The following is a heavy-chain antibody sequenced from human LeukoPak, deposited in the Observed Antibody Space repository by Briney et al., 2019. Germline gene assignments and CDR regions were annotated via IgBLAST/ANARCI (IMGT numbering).Heavy chain of an antibody. V-gene: IGHV1-2*02. Sequence: ASVKVSCKASGYTFTGYYIHWLRQAPGQGLEWMGWINPNSGGTNCAQKFQGRVTVTRDTSISTAYMELSRLRSDDTAIYYCASAFPFTLFPSPTWGQGTLVTVSS. CDR2: INPNSGGT. CDR1: GYTFTGYY. CDR3: ASAFPFTLFPSPT. J-gene: IGHJ5*02. D-gene: IGHD2/OR15-2a*01.